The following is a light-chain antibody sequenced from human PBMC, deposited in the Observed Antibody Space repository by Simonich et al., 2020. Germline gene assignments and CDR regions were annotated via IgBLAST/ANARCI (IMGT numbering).Light chain of an antibody. CDR1: QGISSY. V-gene: IGKV1-9*01. Sequence: IQLTQSPSFLSAYVGDRVTITCRASQGISSYLAWYQQKPGKAPKLLIYAASTLQSGVPSRFSGSGSGTEFTLTISSLQPEDFATYYCQQLNSYPPYTFGQGTKLEIK. J-gene: IGKJ2*01. CDR2: AAS. CDR3: QQLNSYPPYT.